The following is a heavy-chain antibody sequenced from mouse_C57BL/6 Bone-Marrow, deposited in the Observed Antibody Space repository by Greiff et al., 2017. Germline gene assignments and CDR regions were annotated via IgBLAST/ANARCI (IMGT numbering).Heavy chain of an antibody. D-gene: IGHD1-1*01. J-gene: IGHJ2*01. Sequence: EVMLVESGGGLVQPGGSLKLSCAASGFTFSDYYMYWVRQTPEKRLEWVAYISNGGGSTYYTDNVKGQFTISRDNAKNTLYLQMSRLKSEDTAMYYCARHSYYYGSYDYWGQGTTLTVSS. CDR1: GFTFSDYY. V-gene: IGHV5-12*01. CDR3: ARHSYYYGSYDY. CDR2: ISNGGGST.